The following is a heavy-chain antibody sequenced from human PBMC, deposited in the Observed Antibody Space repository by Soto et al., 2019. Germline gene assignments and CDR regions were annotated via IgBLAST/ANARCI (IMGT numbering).Heavy chain of an antibody. CDR2: IWYDGSNK. J-gene: IGHJ5*02. D-gene: IGHD6-13*01. V-gene: IGHV3-33*01. Sequence: HPGGSLRLSCAASGFTFSSYGMHWVRQAPGKGLEWVAVIWYDGSNKYYADSVKGRFTISRDNSKNTLYLQMNSLRAEDTAVYYCAREYRQQLVNWFDPWGQGTLVTVSS. CDR3: AREYRQQLVNWFDP. CDR1: GFTFSSYG.